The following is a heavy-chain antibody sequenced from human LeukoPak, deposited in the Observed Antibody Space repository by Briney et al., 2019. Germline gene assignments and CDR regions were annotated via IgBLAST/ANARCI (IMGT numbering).Heavy chain of an antibody. CDR2: ISSSGSTI. V-gene: IGHV3-11*01. D-gene: IGHD3-22*01. J-gene: IGHJ4*02. CDR3: ARGVVVVNPFFDY. Sequence: GGSLRLSCAASVFTFSDYYMSWIRQAPGKGLEWVSYISSSGSTIYYADSVKGRFTISRDNAKNSLYLQMNSLRAEDTAVYYCARGVVVVNPFFDYWGQGTLVTVSS. CDR1: VFTFSDYY.